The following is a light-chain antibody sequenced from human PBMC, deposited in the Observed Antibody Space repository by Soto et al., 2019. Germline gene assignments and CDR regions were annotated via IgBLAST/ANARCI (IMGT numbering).Light chain of an antibody. V-gene: IGKV1-39*01. Sequence: DIPMTQSPSSLSASVGDRVTITCRASQTISTYLNWYQQKPGKAPRLLIYDASSLLSGVPSRFSGSGSGTDFTLTIASLQPEDFSTYYCQQSDSTPYTFGQGTKVDI. CDR1: QTISTY. CDR3: QQSDSTPYT. J-gene: IGKJ2*01. CDR2: DAS.